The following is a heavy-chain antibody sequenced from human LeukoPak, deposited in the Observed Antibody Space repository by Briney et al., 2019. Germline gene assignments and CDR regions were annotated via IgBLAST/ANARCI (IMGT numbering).Heavy chain of an antibody. CDR3: ATSRSSLQQLVRHCDF. CDR2: MNPKSGNT. J-gene: IGHJ4*01. CDR1: EYTFSSYD. V-gene: IGHV1-8*01. D-gene: IGHD6-13*01. Sequence: ASVKVSCKASEYTFSSYDINWVRQATGQGLEWMGWMNPKSGNTGYAQKFQGRVTMTRNTSISTAYMELSNLRSEDTAIYYCATSRSSLQQLVRHCDFWGHGTLVTVSS.